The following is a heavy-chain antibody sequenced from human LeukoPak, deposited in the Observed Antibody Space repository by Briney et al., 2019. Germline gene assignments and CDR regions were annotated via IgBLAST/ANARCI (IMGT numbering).Heavy chain of an antibody. D-gene: IGHD3-10*01. CDR2: INPNSGGT. V-gene: IGHV1-2*02. J-gene: IGHJ4*02. Sequence: ASVKVSCKASGYTFTGYYMHWVRQAPGQGLEWMGWINPNSGGTNYAQKFQGRVTMTRDTSISTAYMELSGLRSDDTAVYYCARDRITMVRGVIVNPLGYWGQGTLVTVSS. CDR3: ARDRITMVRGVIVNPLGY. CDR1: GYTFTGYY.